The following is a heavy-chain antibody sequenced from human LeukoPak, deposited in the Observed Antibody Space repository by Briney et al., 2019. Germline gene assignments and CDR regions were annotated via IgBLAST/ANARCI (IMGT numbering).Heavy chain of an antibody. CDR3: ASMVRGAALDY. CDR1: GGSISSYY. Sequence: SSETLSLTCTVSGGSISSYYWSWIRQPPGKGLEWIGYIYYSGSTNYNPSLKSRVTISVDTSKNQFSLKLSSVTAADTAVYYCASMVRGAALDYWGQGTLVTVS. V-gene: IGHV4-59*08. J-gene: IGHJ4*02. CDR2: IYYSGST. D-gene: IGHD3-10*01.